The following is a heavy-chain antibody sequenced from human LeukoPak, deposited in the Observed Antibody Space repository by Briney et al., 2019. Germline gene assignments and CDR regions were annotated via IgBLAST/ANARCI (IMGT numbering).Heavy chain of an antibody. Sequence: PSETLSLTCTVSGGSISSGSYYWSWIRQPAGKGLEWIGRIYTSGSTNYNPSLKSRVTISVDTSKNQFSLKLSSVTAADTAVYYCARGPSGYYYPHYFDYWGQGTLVTVSS. D-gene: IGHD3-22*01. CDR1: GGSISSGSYY. J-gene: IGHJ4*02. V-gene: IGHV4-61*02. CDR2: IYTSGST. CDR3: ARGPSGYYYPHYFDY.